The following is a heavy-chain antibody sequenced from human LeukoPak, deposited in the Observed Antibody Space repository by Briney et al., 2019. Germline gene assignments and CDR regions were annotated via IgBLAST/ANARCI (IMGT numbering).Heavy chain of an antibody. Sequence: SGPTLVNPTQTLTLTCTFSGFSLSTSGVGVGWIRQPPGKALEWLALIYWDDDKRYSPSLKSRLTFTKDTSKNQVVLTMTNMDPVDTATYYCAHRPGYYGSGNLGYYYGMDVWGKGTTVTVSS. V-gene: IGHV2-5*02. J-gene: IGHJ6*04. CDR2: IYWDDDK. CDR1: GFSLSTSGVG. D-gene: IGHD3-10*01. CDR3: AHRPGYYGSGNLGYYYGMDV.